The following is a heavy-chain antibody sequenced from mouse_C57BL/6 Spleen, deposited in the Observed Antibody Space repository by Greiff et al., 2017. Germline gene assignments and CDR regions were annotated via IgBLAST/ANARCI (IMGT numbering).Heavy chain of an antibody. Sequence: VQLQQPGAELVKPGASVTLSCTASGYTFTSYWITWVKQRPGQDLEWIGDIYPGGGSTNYNATFKSKATLTVDTSSSTAYMQLSSLTSEDAGVYHCARTGYGSDVWGKGTTVTVSS. V-gene: IGHV1-55*01. CDR2: IYPGGGST. D-gene: IGHD1-2*01. CDR3: ARTGYGSDV. J-gene: IGHJ1*03. CDR1: GYTFTSYW.